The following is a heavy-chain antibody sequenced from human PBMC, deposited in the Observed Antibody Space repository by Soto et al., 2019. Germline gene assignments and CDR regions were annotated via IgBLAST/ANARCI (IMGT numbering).Heavy chain of an antibody. D-gene: IGHD2-2*01. CDR1: IFTIDSYA. J-gene: IGHJ6*02. CDR2: ISGSGSST. Sequence: EVQLLESGGGLIQPGGSLRLSCTASIFTIDSYAMSWVRQAPGKGLEWVSSISGSGSSTYYADSVKGRVTISKDNSRNRLFLQMNSLRAGDTAVYYCALSTRWGYYGMDVWGQGTTVTVSS. CDR3: ALSTRWGYYGMDV. V-gene: IGHV3-23*01.